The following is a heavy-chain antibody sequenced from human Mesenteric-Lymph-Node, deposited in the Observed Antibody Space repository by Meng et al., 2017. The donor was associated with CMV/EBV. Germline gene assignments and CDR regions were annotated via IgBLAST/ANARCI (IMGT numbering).Heavy chain of an antibody. J-gene: IGHJ5*02. D-gene: IGHD1-7*01. CDR3: ARETTGTTAGRWFDP. Sequence: SETLSLTCTVSGGSISSYYWSWIRQPAGKGLEWIGRIYTSGSTNYNPSLKSRVTMSVDTSKNQFSLKLSSVTAADTAVYYCARETTGTTAGRWFDPWGQGTLVTVPS. CDR1: GGSISSYY. V-gene: IGHV4-4*07. CDR2: IYTSGST.